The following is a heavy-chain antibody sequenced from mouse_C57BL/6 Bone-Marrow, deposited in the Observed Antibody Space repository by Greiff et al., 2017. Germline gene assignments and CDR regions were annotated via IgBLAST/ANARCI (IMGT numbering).Heavy chain of an antibody. CDR1: GYTFTSYW. J-gene: IGHJ3*01. CDR2: IHPNSGST. V-gene: IGHV1-64*01. D-gene: IGHD2-4*01. Sequence: QVQLQQSGAELVKPGASVKLSCKASGYTFTSYWMHWVKQRPGQGLEWIGMIHPNSGSTNYNEKFKSKATLTVDKSSSTAYMQLSSLTSEDSAVYYCARALYDYGGTWFAYWGQGTLVTVSA. CDR3: ARALYDYGGTWFAY.